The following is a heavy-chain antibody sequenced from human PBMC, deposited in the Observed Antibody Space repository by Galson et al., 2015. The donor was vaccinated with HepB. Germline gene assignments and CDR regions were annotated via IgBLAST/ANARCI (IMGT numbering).Heavy chain of an antibody. D-gene: IGHD2-15*01. V-gene: IGHV3-21*01. J-gene: IGHJ6*03. Sequence: SLRLSCAASGFTFSSYSMNWVRQAPGKGLEWVSSISSSSSYIYYADSVKGRFTISRDNAKNSLYLQMNSLRAEDTAVYYCARVGGYCSGGNCYFWDHYYYYYMDVWGRGTTVTVSS. CDR1: GFTFSSYS. CDR3: ARVGGYCSGGNCYFWDHYYYYYMDV. CDR2: ISSSSSYI.